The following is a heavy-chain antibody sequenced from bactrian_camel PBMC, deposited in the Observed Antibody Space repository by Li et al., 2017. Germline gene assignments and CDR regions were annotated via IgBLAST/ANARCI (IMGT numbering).Heavy chain of an antibody. J-gene: IGHJ4*01. V-gene: IGHV3S55*01. CDR1: EFTSDDPD. Sequence: HVQLVESGGASVEAGGSLTLSCTASEFTSDDPDMGWYRQAPGKQCELVSTISRNGTTYYRDSVKGRFTVSRDNAKKTVYLQMNNLRPEDSAVYHCATGLWRDCNSGRWCPVDMSRGSGTQVTVS. CDR2: ISRNGTT. D-gene: IGHD1*01.